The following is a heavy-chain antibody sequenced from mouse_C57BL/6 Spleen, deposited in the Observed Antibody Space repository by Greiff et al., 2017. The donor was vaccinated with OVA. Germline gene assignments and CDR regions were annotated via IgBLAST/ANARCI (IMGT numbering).Heavy chain of an antibody. D-gene: IGHD4-1*01. CDR1: GFTFSSYG. J-gene: IGHJ2*01. CDR2: ISSGGSYT. V-gene: IGHV5-6*01. CDR3: ARHGLGGVVYYFDY. Sequence: EVQGVESGGDLVKPGGSLKLSCAASGFTFSSYGMSWVRQTPDKRLEWVATISSGGSYTYYPDSVKGRFTISRDNAKNTLYLQMSSLKSEDTAMYYCARHGLGGVVYYFDYWGQGTTLTVSS.